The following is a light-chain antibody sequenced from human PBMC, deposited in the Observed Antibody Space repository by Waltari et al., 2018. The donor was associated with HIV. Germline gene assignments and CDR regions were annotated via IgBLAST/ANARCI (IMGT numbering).Light chain of an antibody. J-gene: IGKJ2*01. Sequence: DVQMPQSPSPLSAAVVDRVTINCRASQRLSTDSNWYPHKPGKAPKLLIYAASSLQSGVPSRFSGSGSGTDFTHTISRLQPKDFSTYYCQQSYSTPYTFGQGTKLEIK. CDR2: AAS. CDR3: QQSYSTPYT. CDR1: QRLSTD. V-gene: IGKV1-39*01.